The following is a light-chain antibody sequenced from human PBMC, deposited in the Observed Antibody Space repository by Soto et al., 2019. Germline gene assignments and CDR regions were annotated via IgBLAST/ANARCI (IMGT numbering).Light chain of an antibody. V-gene: IGKV3-11*01. CDR1: QSVSSS. Sequence: DIVLTQSPATLSLSPGERATLSCRASQSVSSSLAWYQQKPGQTPRLLIYDASNRATGIPARFNGTGSGTYFTLTVSSLEPEDFAGYYCQQRSNWPLTFGGGTKVEIK. CDR3: QQRSNWPLT. CDR2: DAS. J-gene: IGKJ4*01.